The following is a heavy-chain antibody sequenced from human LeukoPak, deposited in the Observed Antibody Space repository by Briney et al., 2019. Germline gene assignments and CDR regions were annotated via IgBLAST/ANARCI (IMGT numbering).Heavy chain of an antibody. CDR3: AREGGGYDERPFDY. Sequence: GGALRLSCAAPGFTFSSYWMSWVRQAPGKGLEWVANKKQDGSEKYYVDSVKGRFTISRDNAKNSLYLQMNSLRAEDTAVYYCAREGGGYDERPFDYWGQGTLVTVSS. V-gene: IGHV3-7*03. CDR1: GFTFSSYW. D-gene: IGHD5-12*01. J-gene: IGHJ4*02. CDR2: KKQDGSEK.